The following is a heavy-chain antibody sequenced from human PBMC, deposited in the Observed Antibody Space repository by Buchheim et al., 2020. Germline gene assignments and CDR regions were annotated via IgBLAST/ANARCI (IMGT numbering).Heavy chain of an antibody. D-gene: IGHD3-10*01. CDR3: ARGPRGYYGSGSYRWFDP. CDR1: GGSFSGYY. Sequence: QVQLQQWGAGLLKPSETLSLTCAVYGGSFSGYYWCWIRHPPGQGLEWIGEINHSGSTTYNPYLKSRVTISVDTSKNQFSLTLSSVTAADTAVYYCARGPRGYYGSGSYRWFDPWGQGTL. CDR2: INHSGST. J-gene: IGHJ5*02. V-gene: IGHV4-34*01.